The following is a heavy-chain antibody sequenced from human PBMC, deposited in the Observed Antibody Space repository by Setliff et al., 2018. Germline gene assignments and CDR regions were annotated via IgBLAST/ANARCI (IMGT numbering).Heavy chain of an antibody. CDR1: GKSFTKYD. CDR3: VTAQGAEHFDY. J-gene: IGHJ4*02. V-gene: IGHV1-8*01. CDR2: MHPNSGNT. D-gene: IGHD3-16*01. Sequence: ASVKVSCKTLGKSFTKYDFHWVRQATGQGPEWMGWMHPNSGNTGYAQKFQSRVTMTSNTAINTAYMELMRLTSEDTAVYYCVTAQGAEHFDYWGQGSLVTVSS.